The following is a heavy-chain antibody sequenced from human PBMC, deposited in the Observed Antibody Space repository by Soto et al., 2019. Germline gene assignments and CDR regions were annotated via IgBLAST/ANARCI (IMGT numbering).Heavy chain of an antibody. CDR1: GYTFTSYD. CDR2: MNPNSGNT. CDR3: ASVGDADYCSSTSCQDYYMDV. V-gene: IGHV1-8*01. D-gene: IGHD2-2*01. J-gene: IGHJ6*03. Sequence: QVQLVQSGAEVKKPGASVKVSCKASGYTFTSYDINWVRQATGQGLEWMGWMNPNSGNTGYAQKSQGRVTMTRNTSIHTAYMELSSLRSEDTAVYYCASVGDADYCSSTSCQDYYMDVWGKGTTVTVSS.